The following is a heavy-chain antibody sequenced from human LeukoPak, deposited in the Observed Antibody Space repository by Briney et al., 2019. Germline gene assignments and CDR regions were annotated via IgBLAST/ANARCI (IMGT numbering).Heavy chain of an antibody. D-gene: IGHD3-16*01. V-gene: IGHV4-61*05. CDR2: IYYSGST. J-gene: IGHJ4*02. Sequence: PSETLSLTCTVSGGSISRSSYYWSWIRQPPGKGLEWIGYIYYSGSTNYNPSLKSRVTISVDTSKDQFSLKLSSVTAADTAVYYCARQKSLGKGAPRFDYWGQGTLVTVSS. CDR3: ARQKSLGKGAPRFDY. CDR1: GGSISRSSYY.